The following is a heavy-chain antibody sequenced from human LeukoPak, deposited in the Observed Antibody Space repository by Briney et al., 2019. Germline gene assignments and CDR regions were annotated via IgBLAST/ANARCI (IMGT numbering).Heavy chain of an antibody. J-gene: IGHJ4*02. Sequence: GASLKISCKASGYSFINNWVGWVRQMPGKGLEWMGVILPGDSATKYSPSFKGQVIISVDKSINTAYLQWSSLRASGTAMYYCARLHNGNTWSLTLFDFWGQGTLVTVSS. CDR2: ILPGDSAT. D-gene: IGHD6-13*01. CDR1: GYSFINNW. V-gene: IGHV5-51*01. CDR3: ARLHNGNTWSLTLFDF.